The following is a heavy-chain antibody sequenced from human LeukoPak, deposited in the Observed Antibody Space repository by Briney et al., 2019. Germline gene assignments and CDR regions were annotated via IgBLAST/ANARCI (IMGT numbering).Heavy chain of an antibody. D-gene: IGHD5-18*01. CDR3: ARDPNTAMVSNWFDP. Sequence: PSETLSLTCTVSGGSLSSYYRSWVRQPAGKGLEWIGRIYTSVSTTYNPSLKSRVTMSVDTSKNKFSLKLSSVTAADTAVYYCARDPNTAMVSNWFDPWGQGTRVTVSS. V-gene: IGHV4-4*07. J-gene: IGHJ5*02. CDR1: GGSLSSYY. CDR2: IYTSVST.